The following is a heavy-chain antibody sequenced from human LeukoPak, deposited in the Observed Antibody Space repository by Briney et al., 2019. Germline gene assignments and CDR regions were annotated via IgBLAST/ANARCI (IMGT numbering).Heavy chain of an antibody. CDR1: GFTFEDYA. CDR2: ISWNSGSI. V-gene: IGHV3-9*01. J-gene: IGHJ4*02. D-gene: IGHD7-27*01. Sequence: GRSLRLSSAASGFTFEDYAMHWVRQAPGKGLEWVSGISWNSGSIGYADSVKGRFTISRDNARNSLYLQMNSLRAEDTALYYCAKDRDWGLGLDYWGQGTLVTVSS. CDR3: AKDRDWGLGLDY.